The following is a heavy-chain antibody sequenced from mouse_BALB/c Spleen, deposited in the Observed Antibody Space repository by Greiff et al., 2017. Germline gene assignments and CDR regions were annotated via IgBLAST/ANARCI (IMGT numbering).Heavy chain of an antibody. CDR1: GFTFSSYG. D-gene: IGHD2-2*01. V-gene: IGHV5-6-3*01. CDR3: ARDGANYGYAKPPFAY. Sequence: EVQRVESGGGLVQPGGSLKLSCAASGFTFSSYGMSWVRQTPDKRLELVATINSNGGSTYYPDSVKGRFTISRDNAKNTLYLQMSSLKSEDTAMYYCARDGANYGYAKPPFAYWGQGTLVTVSA. CDR2: INSNGGST. J-gene: IGHJ3*01.